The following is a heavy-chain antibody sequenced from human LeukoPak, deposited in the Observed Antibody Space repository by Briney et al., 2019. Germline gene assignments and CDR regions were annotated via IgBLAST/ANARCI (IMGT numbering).Heavy chain of an antibody. V-gene: IGHV4-59*01. D-gene: IGHD3-10*01. CDR2: IYYSGST. CDR3: ARGYYALFYYFDY. Sequence: SETLSLTCTVSGGSISSYYWSWIRQPPGKGLEWIGYIYYSGSTNYNPSLKSRVTISVDTSKNQFSLKLSSVTAADTAVYYCARGYYALFYYFDYWGQGTLVTVSS. CDR1: GGSISSYY. J-gene: IGHJ4*02.